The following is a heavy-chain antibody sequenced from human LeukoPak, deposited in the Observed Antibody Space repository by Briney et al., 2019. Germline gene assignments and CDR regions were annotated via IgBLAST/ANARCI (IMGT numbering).Heavy chain of an antibody. J-gene: IGHJ3*02. CDR3: ASDEPIHAFGI. Sequence: GGSLRLSCAASGFTFSSYSMNWVRQAPGKGLEWVSSISSSSSYIYYADSVKGRFTISRDNAKNSLYLQMNSLRAEDTAVYYCASDEPIHAFGIWGQGTMVTVSS. V-gene: IGHV3-21*01. CDR2: ISSSSSYI. CDR1: GFTFSSYS.